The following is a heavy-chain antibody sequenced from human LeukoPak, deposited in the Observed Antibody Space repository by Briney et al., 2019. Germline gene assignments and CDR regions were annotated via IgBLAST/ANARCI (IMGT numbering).Heavy chain of an antibody. CDR2: IYYSGST. CDR1: GGSISSYY. D-gene: IGHD3-10*01. Sequence: SETLSLTCTVSGGSISSYYWSWIRQPPGKGLEWIGYIYYSGSTNYNPSLKSRVTISVDTSKNQFSLKLRSVTAADTAVYYCAREYGSGSPYYYYGMDVWGQGTTVTVSS. CDR3: AREYGSGSPYYYYGMDV. J-gene: IGHJ6*02. V-gene: IGHV4-59*01.